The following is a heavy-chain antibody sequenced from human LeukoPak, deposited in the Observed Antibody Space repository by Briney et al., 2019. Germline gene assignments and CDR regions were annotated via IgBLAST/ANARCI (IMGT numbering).Heavy chain of an antibody. CDR3: ARDGYSHPHGY. V-gene: IGHV3-7*05. J-gene: IGHJ4*02. D-gene: IGHD5-18*01. CDR1: GFTFSSYW. CDR2: IKQDVSEK. Sequence: GGSLRLSCAASGFTFSSYWMSWVRQAPGKVLEWVANIKQDVSEKYYVDSVKGRFTISRDNGKNSLYLQMNRLRAEDTAVYYCARDGYSHPHGYWGQGTLVTVSS.